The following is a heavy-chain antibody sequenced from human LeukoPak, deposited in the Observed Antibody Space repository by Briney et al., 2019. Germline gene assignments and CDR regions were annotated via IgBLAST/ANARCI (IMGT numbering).Heavy chain of an antibody. CDR1: GFTFSSYW. CDR3: ARVIYSGWEGELSD. V-gene: IGHV3-74*01. J-gene: IGHJ4*02. Sequence: GGSLRLSCSASGFTFSSYWMHWVRHAPGKGLVWFSRINSDGSTTSYADSVMGRFTISRDNAKNTLYLQMNSLRAEDTAVYYCARVIYSGWEGELSDWGQGTLVTVSS. D-gene: IGHD6-19*01. CDR2: INSDGSTT.